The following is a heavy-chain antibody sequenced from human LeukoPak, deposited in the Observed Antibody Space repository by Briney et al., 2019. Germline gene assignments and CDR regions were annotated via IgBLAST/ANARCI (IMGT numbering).Heavy chain of an antibody. V-gene: IGHV4-34*01. CDR2: INHSGST. D-gene: IGHD6-13*01. J-gene: IGHJ4*02. CDR1: GGSFSGYY. Sequence: SETLSLTCAVYGGSFSGYYWSWIRQPPGKGLEWIGEINHSGSTNYNPSLKSRVTISVDTSKNQLSLKLSSVTAADTAVYYCARGRVYSSSWYGEFDYWGQGTLVTVSS. CDR3: ARGRVYSSSWYGEFDY.